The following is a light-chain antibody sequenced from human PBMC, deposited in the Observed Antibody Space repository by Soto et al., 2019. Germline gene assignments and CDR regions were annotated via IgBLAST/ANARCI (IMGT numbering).Light chain of an antibody. Sequence: EIVLTQSPGTLSLSPGERATLSCRASQSVDSRFLAWYQQKPGQAPRLLIYATSRRATGIPDRFIGSGSGTDFTLIISRLEPEDFAVYYCQQCSNTTMYTFGQGTKVEIK. CDR2: ATS. V-gene: IGKV3-20*01. CDR1: QSVDSRF. J-gene: IGKJ2*01. CDR3: QQCSNTTMYT.